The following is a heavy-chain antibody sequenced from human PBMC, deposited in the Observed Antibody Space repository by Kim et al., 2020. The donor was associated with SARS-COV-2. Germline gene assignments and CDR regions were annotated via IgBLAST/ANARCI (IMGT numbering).Heavy chain of an antibody. J-gene: IGHJ3*02. D-gene: IGHD3-3*01. CDR2: MNPNSGNT. CDR1: GYTFTSYD. Sequence: ASVNVSCKASGYTFTSYDINWVRQATGQGLEWMGWMNPNSGNTGYAQKFQGRVTMTRNTSISTAYMELSSLRSEDTAVYYCARGRITIFGVVKDAFDIWGQGTMVTVSS. V-gene: IGHV1-8*01. CDR3: ARGRITIFGVVKDAFDI.